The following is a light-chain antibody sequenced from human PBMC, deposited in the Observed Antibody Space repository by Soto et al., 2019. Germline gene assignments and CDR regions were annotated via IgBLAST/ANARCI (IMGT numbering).Light chain of an antibody. J-gene: IGKJ2*01. CDR3: QQYPGYT. CDR1: QSVSSSY. CDR2: GAS. Sequence: EIVLTQSPGALSLSPGERATLSGRASQSVSSSYLAWYQQKPGQAPRLLIYGASSRATGIPDRFSGSGSGTDFTLTISRLEPEDFAVYYCQQYPGYTFGHGTKLEIK. V-gene: IGKV3-20*01.